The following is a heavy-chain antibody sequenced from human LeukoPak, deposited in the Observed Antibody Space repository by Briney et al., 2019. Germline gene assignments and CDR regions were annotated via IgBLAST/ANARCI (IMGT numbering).Heavy chain of an antibody. Sequence: GRSLRLSCAASGFTFSNYGMHWVRQAPGKGLEWVAVISSDGTNKYYADSVKGRFTMSRDNSTNTLYLQMSSLRPEDTAIYYCAKDSDSSSWLDIDFWGQGSLVTVSS. V-gene: IGHV3-30*18. J-gene: IGHJ4*02. CDR2: ISSDGTNK. CDR3: AKDSDSSSWLDIDF. CDR1: GFTFSNYG. D-gene: IGHD6-13*01.